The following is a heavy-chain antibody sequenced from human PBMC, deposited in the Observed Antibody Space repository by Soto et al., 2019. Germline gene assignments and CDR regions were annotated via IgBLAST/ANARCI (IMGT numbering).Heavy chain of an antibody. Sequence: SETLSLTCTVSGGSISSYYWSWIRQPPGKGLEWIGYIYYSGSTNYNPSLKSRVTISVDTSKNQFSLKLSSVTAADTAVYYCARAVEYGFWSDLPWFDPWGQGTLVTVSS. CDR3: ARAVEYGFWSDLPWFDP. D-gene: IGHD3-3*01. J-gene: IGHJ5*02. V-gene: IGHV4-59*01. CDR2: IYYSGST. CDR1: GGSISSYY.